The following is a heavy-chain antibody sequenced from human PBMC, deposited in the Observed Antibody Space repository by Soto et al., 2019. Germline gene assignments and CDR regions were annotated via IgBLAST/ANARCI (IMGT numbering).Heavy chain of an antibody. CDR1: GGSISSGGYY. Sequence: SETLSLTCTVSGGSISSGGYYWSWIRQPPGKGLEWIGYIYYSGSTNYNPSLKSRVTISVDTSKNQFSLKLSSVTAADTAVYYCARENRAAAINWFDPWGQGTLVTVSS. J-gene: IGHJ5*02. D-gene: IGHD6-13*01. CDR3: ARENRAAAINWFDP. V-gene: IGHV4-61*08. CDR2: IYYSGST.